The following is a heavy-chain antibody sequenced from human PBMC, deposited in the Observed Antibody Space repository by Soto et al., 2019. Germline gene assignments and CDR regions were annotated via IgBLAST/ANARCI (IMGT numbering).Heavy chain of an antibody. V-gene: IGHV1-46*04. CDR2: FNPTGDTA. CDR3: ARGGRIVDTGIGYYYYHAMDV. J-gene: IGHJ6*02. D-gene: IGHD5-18*01. CDR1: GYTFTSYY. Sequence: QVQLVQSGAEVKKPGASVKASCKASGYTFTSYYIHWVRQAPGQGLEWMGIFNPTGDTASYAQKLKGRVTMTGDTSTGTAYMELGSLRSEDTAVYYCARGGRIVDTGIGYYYYHAMDVWGQGTTVTVS.